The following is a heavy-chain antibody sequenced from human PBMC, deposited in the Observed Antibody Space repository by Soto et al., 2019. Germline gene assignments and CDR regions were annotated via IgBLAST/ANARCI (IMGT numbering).Heavy chain of an antibody. CDR3: ARALYYYDSSGYSPYNWFDP. J-gene: IGHJ5*02. CDR2: IYYSGST. CDR1: GGSISNYY. V-gene: IGHV4-59*12. Sequence: PSETLSLTCTVSGGSISNYYWSWIRQPPGRGLEWIGHIYYSGSTNYNPALKSRVTISVDRSKNQFSLKLSSVTAADTAVYYCARALYYYDSSGYSPYNWFDPWGQGTLVTVSS. D-gene: IGHD3-22*01.